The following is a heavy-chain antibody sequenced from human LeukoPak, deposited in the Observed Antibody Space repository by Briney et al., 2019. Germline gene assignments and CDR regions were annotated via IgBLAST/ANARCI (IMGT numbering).Heavy chain of an antibody. V-gene: IGHV3-21*01. CDR1: GFTFSTYS. CDR3: AREPNYYYYGLDV. Sequence: GGSLRLSCAASGFTFSTYSMKWVRQAPGKGLKWVSSISSSSSYTDYADSVKGRFTISRDNPKNSLYLQMNSLRGEDTAVYYCAREPNYYYYGLDVWGQGTTVTVS. CDR2: ISSSSSYT. J-gene: IGHJ6*02.